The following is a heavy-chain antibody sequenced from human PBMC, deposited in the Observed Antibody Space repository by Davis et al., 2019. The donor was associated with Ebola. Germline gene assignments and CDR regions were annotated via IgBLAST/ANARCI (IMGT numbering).Heavy chain of an antibody. J-gene: IGHJ6*04. CDR1: GFTFTSYV. V-gene: IGHV3-23*01. Sequence: PGGSLRLSCAASGFTFTSYVMTWVRQAPGKGLNWVSTISGSGSSTYYADSMKGRFTVSRDKSKNTMYLQMNSLRHEDTAVYYCAKGSVTIFGVAPDYYGMDVWGKGTTVTVSS. D-gene: IGHD3-3*01. CDR2: ISGSGSST. CDR3: AKGSVTIFGVAPDYYGMDV.